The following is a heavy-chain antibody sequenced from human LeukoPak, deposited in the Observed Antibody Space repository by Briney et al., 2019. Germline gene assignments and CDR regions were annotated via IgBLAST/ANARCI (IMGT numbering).Heavy chain of an antibody. D-gene: IGHD6-6*01. CDR3: AKGGQLPPRGYYYYYGMDV. CDR1: GFTFDDYA. V-gene: IGHV3-9*01. CDR2: ISWNSGSI. Sequence: GGSLRLSCAASGFTFDDYAMHWVRQAPGKGLEWVSGISWNSGSIGYADSVKGRFTITRDNAKNSLYLQMNSLRAEDTALYYCAKGGQLPPRGYYYYYGMDVWGQGTTVTVSS. J-gene: IGHJ6*02.